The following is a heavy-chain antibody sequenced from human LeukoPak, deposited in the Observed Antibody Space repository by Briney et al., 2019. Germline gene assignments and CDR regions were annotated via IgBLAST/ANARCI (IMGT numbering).Heavy chain of an antibody. J-gene: IGHJ4*02. CDR3: ARGLTVVAATTFDY. CDR1: GGSFSGYY. CDR2: INHSGST. D-gene: IGHD2-15*01. V-gene: IGHV4-34*01. Sequence: SETLSLTCAVYGGSFSGYYWSWIRQPPGKGLEWIGEINHSGSTNYNPSLKSRVTISVDRSKNQFSLKLSSVTAADTAVYYCARGLTVVAATTFDYWGQGTLVTVSS.